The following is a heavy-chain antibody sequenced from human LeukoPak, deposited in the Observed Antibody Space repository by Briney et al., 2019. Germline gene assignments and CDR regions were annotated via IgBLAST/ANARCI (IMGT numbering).Heavy chain of an antibody. J-gene: IGHJ4*02. D-gene: IGHD3-9*01. CDR1: GYSISSGYY. Sequence: PSETLSLTCTVSGYSISSGYYWGWIRQPPGKGLEWIGSIYHSGSTYYNPSLKSRVTISVDTSKNQFSLKLSSVTAADTAVYYCARDDILTGSGSYYFDYWGQGTLVTVSS. CDR2: IYHSGST. CDR3: ARDDILTGSGSYYFDY. V-gene: IGHV4-38-2*02.